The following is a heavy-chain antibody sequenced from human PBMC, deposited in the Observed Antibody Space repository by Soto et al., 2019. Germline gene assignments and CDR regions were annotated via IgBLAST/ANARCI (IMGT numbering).Heavy chain of an antibody. CDR2: IIAILGIA. D-gene: IGHD3-10*01. CDR1: GGTFSNYT. V-gene: IGHV1-69*02. J-gene: IGHJ6*03. Sequence: QVQLVQSGAEVKKPGSSVKVSCKASGGTFSNYTISWVRQAPGQGLEWMGRIIAILGIANYAQKFQGRVTITADKSTTTAYMERSSLRSEDTAMYHCAKVSEMGSVTEGYYYYMDVWGKGTTVTVSS. CDR3: AKVSEMGSVTEGYYYYMDV.